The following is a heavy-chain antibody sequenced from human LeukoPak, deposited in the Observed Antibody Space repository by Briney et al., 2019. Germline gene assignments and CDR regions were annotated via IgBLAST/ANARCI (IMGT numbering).Heavy chain of an antibody. J-gene: IGHJ3*02. Sequence: SETLSLTCTVSAGSLRSYYWSWIRQPAGRGLEWIGRIYTSGSTNYNPSLKGRVTMSVDTSKNQFSLKLSSVTAADTAVYYCARLPQTGYSGYDFAFDIWGQGTMVTVSS. CDR3: ARLPQTGYSGYDFAFDI. V-gene: IGHV4-4*07. CDR2: IYTSGST. D-gene: IGHD5-12*01. CDR1: AGSLRSYY.